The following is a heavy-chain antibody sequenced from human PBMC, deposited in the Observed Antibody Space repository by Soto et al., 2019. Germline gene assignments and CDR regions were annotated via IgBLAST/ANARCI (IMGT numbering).Heavy chain of an antibody. J-gene: IGHJ4*02. CDR2: IIPIFGTA. CDR3: ARDSTYYYDSSGIIQRGYFDY. CDR1: GGTFSSYA. V-gene: IGHV1-69*12. D-gene: IGHD3-22*01. Sequence: QVQLVQSGAEVKKPGSSVKVSCKASGGTFSSYAISWVRQAPGQGLEWMGGIIPIFGTANYAQKFQGRVTITADESTSTAYMELSSLRSEDTAVYYCARDSTYYYDSSGIIQRGYFDYWGQGTLVTVSS.